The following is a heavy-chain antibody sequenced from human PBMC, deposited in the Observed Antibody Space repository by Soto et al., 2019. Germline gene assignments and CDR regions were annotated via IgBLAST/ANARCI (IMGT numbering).Heavy chain of an antibody. D-gene: IGHD1-1*01. J-gene: IGHJ6*03. V-gene: IGHV4-34*01. CDR1: GGSFSGYY. CDR2: INHSGST. Sequence: QVQLQQWGAGLLKPSETLSLTCAVYGGSFSGYYWSWIRQPPGKGLEWIGEINHSGSTNYNPSLKSRVTISVDTSKNQFSLKLSSVTAADTAVYYCARGRNWNHYYYYYMDVWGKGTTVTVSS. CDR3: ARGRNWNHYYYYYMDV.